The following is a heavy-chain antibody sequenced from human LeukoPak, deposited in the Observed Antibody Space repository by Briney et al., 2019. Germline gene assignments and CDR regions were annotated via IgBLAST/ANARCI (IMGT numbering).Heavy chain of an antibody. V-gene: IGHV1-69*05. Sequence: SVKVSCKASGYTFTSYGISWVRQAPGQGLEWMGGIIPIFGTANYAQKLQGRVTITTDESTSTAYMELSSLRSEDTAVYYCARPNYYDSSGSMEYDAFDIWGQGTMVTVSS. D-gene: IGHD3-22*01. J-gene: IGHJ3*02. CDR2: IIPIFGTA. CDR3: ARPNYYDSSGSMEYDAFDI. CDR1: GYTFTSYG.